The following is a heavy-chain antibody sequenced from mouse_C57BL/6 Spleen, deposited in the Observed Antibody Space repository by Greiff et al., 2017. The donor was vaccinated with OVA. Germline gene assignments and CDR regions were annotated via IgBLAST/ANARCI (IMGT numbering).Heavy chain of an antibody. Sequence: VQLQQSGAELVRPGSSVKLSCKASGYTFTSYWMDWVKQRPGQGLEWIGNIYPSDSETHYNQKFKDKATLTVDKSSSTAYMQLSSLTSEDSAVYYCARGKRAAGTDYWGQGTTLTVSS. CDR1: GYTFTSYW. D-gene: IGHD4-1*01. CDR3: ARGKRAAGTDY. J-gene: IGHJ2*01. V-gene: IGHV1-61*01. CDR2: IYPSDSET.